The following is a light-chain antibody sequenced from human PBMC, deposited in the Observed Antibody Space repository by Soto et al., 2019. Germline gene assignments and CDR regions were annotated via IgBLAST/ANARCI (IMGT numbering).Light chain of an antibody. CDR1: QSISNY. V-gene: IGKV1-39*01. CDR3: QQSYSTPIT. CDR2: AAS. Sequence: DIQMTQSASSLSASVGDRVPITWGASQSISNYLNWYQQKQGKAPKVLIYAASNLQSGVPSRFSGSGYGTDFNLTISSLQTEDFATYYCQQSYSTPITFGQGTRLEIK. J-gene: IGKJ5*01.